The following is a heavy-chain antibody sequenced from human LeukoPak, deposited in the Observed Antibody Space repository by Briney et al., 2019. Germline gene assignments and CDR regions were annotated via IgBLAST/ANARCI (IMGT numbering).Heavy chain of an antibody. J-gene: IGHJ6*03. CDR3: ARDTYTTVTAMDV. CDR2: ISAYNGKT. V-gene: IGHV1-18*01. D-gene: IGHD4-17*01. CDR1: GYTFTSCG. Sequence: ASVKVCCKASGYTFTSCGISWVRQAPGQGLEWMSWISAYNGKTDYPQNLQGRVTLTTDTSTSMAYMELRSLRSDNTAVYYCARDTYTTVTAMDVWGKGTTVTVSS.